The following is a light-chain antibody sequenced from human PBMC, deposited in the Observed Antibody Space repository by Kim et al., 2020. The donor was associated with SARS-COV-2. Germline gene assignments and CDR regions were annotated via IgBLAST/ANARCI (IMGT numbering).Light chain of an antibody. CDR2: QDS. CDR3: QAWDSPTWV. V-gene: IGLV3-1*01. J-gene: IGLJ3*02. CDR1: KLGDKY. Sequence: VSPGQTASITCSGVKLGDKYACWYQQKPGHSPVLVIYQDSKRPSGIPGRFSGSNSGNTATLTISGTQAMDEADYYCQAWDSPTWVFGGGTQLTVL.